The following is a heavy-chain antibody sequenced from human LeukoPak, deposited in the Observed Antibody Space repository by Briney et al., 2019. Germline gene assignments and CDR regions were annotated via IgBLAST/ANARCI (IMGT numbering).Heavy chain of an antibody. CDR1: GDSISSSNYY. V-gene: IGHV4-39*01. Sequence: SETLSLTCTVSGDSISSSNYYWGWIRQPPGKGLEWIGSMYYSGTTYYNPSLKSRVTISVDTPKNQFSLKLSSVTAADTAVYYCARNYIVVVVAAIKRPTYFDYWGQGTLVTVSS. CDR3: ARNYIVVVVAAIKRPTYFDY. D-gene: IGHD2-15*01. J-gene: IGHJ4*02. CDR2: MYYSGTT.